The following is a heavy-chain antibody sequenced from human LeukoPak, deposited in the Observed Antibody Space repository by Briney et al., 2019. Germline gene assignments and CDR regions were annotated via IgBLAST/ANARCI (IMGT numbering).Heavy chain of an antibody. Sequence: ESGPGLVKPSDTLSLTCAVFGYSISSSSWWGWIRQPPGKGLEWIGYIYYSGSTYYNPSLKSRVTMSVDTSKNQFSLKLSSVTAVDTAVYYCARRGSSSWTQFDPWGQGTLVTVSS. CDR1: GYSISSSSW. J-gene: IGHJ5*02. D-gene: IGHD6-13*01. V-gene: IGHV4-28*01. CDR3: ARRGSSSWTQFDP. CDR2: IYYSGST.